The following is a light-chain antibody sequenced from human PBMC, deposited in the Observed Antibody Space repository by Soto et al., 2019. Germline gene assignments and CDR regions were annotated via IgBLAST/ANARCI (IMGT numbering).Light chain of an antibody. J-gene: IGKJ2*01. V-gene: IGKV1-17*01. CDR2: VAS. Sequence: DIQMTQSPSSLSASVGDRVTMTCRASQDIGINLGWFQQKPGKAPKRLIYVASSLQSGVPSRFSGSGSGTEFTLTISSLQPDDFATYYCQQYNSYSYTFGQGTKLEIK. CDR3: QQYNSYSYT. CDR1: QDIGIN.